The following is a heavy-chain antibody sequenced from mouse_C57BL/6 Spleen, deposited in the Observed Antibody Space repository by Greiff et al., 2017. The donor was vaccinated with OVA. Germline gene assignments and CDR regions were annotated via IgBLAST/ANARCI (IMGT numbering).Heavy chain of an antibody. D-gene: IGHD3-3*01. J-gene: IGHJ4*01. V-gene: IGHV5-6*01. CDR2: ISSGGSYT. CDR3: ARRRDFYYAMDY. Sequence: VQLKESGGDLVKPGGSLKLSCAASGFTFSSYGMSWVRQTPDKRLEWVATISSGGSYTYYPDSVKGRFTISRDNAKNTLYLQMSSLKSEDTAMYYCARRRDFYYAMDYWGQGTSVTVSS. CDR1: GFTFSSYG.